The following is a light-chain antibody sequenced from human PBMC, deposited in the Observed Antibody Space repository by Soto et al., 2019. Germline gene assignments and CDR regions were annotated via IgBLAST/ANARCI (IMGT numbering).Light chain of an antibody. Sequence: EVVMTQSPATLSVSPGERATLSCRASQNLSRNLAWYQQQPGQAPRLLIYGASTRATGIPARFSGSGSGPGFTLPISSLQSEDFAVYYCQHYDNWPHTFGQGTKLEIK. CDR2: GAS. CDR1: QNLSRN. J-gene: IGKJ2*01. CDR3: QHYDNWPHT. V-gene: IGKV3-15*01.